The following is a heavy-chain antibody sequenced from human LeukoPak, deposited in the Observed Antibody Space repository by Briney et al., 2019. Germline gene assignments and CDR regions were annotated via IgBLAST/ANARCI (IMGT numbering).Heavy chain of an antibody. CDR1: GFTFTSYS. D-gene: IGHD6-6*01. CDR3: ARGPNSNWSGLDF. V-gene: IGHV3-74*01. Sequence: GGSLRLSCAASGFTFTSYSMNWVRQAPGKGLVWVSRISPTGSTTSYADSVKGRFIVSRDNAKNTLYLQVNNLRAEDTAVYYCARGPNSNWSGLDFWGQGTLLTVSS. CDR2: ISPTGSTT. J-gene: IGHJ4*02.